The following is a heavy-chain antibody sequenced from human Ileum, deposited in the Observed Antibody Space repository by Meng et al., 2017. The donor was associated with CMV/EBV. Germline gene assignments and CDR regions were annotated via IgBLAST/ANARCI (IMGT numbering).Heavy chain of an antibody. CDR1: YW. J-gene: IGHJ5*02. Sequence: YWIGWVRQMHGKGLEWMGIIHPGDSDTIYSPSFQGQVTISADKSINTAYLQWSSLKASDTAMYYCARHVQRYYYESTGYSEEGNWFDPWGQGTLVTVSS. D-gene: IGHD3-22*01. CDR3: ARHVQRYYYESTGYSEEGNWFDP. CDR2: IHPGDSDT. V-gene: IGHV5-51*01.